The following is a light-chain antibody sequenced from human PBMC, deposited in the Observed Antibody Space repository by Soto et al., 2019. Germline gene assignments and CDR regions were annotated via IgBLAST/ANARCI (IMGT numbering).Light chain of an antibody. CDR1: SSNIGAGYD. J-gene: IGLJ2*01. V-gene: IGLV1-40*01. Sequence: QTVVTQPPSVSGAPGQRVTISCTGSSSNIGAGYDVHWYHQLPGTAPKLLIFGNTNRPSGVPDRFSGSKSGTSASLAINGLQADDEANYYCHSYDSTLSASIFGGGTQLTVL. CDR3: HSYDSTLSASI. CDR2: GNT.